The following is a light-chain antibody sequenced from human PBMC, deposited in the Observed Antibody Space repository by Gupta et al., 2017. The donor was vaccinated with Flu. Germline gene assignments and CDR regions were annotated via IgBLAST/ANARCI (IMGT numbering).Light chain of an antibody. V-gene: IGLV2-8*01. Sequence: QSALTQPPSASGSPGQSVTISCTGTSSDVGGYNYVSWYQQHPGKAPKLMICEVNNRPSGVPDRFSGSKSGNTASLTVSGLQAEDEADYYCSSYAGSNTWVFGGGTKLTVL. CDR2: EVN. J-gene: IGLJ3*02. CDR1: SSDVGGYNY. CDR3: SSYAGSNTWV.